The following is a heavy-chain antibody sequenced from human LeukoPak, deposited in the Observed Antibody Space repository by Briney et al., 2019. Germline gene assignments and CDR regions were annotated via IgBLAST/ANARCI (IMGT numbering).Heavy chain of an antibody. Sequence: AGGSLRLSCAGAGFTFSNYGMSWVRQAPGKGLEWVSVIRRSGTETYHADSVRGRFTISRDNAKNTLYLQMNSLRAEDTAVYYCAKKSPDSSGNPAYDWGQGTLVTVSS. V-gene: IGHV3-23*01. D-gene: IGHD4-23*01. CDR1: GFTFSNYG. CDR2: IRRSGTET. CDR3: AKKSPDSSGNPAYD. J-gene: IGHJ4*02.